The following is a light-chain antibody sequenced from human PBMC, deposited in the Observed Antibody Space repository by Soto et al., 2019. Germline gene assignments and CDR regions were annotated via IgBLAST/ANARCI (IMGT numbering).Light chain of an antibody. J-gene: IGKJ1*01. Sequence: DIVMTQSPDSLAVSLGERAAINCKSSQSVLHSSNNKNYLAWYQQKPRQPPKLLIYWASTRESGVPDRFRGSGSGTDFTLTISSLQAEDVAVYYCQQYYSSWTFGQGTKVEIK. CDR3: QQYYSSWT. CDR1: QSVLHSSNNKNY. CDR2: WAS. V-gene: IGKV4-1*01.